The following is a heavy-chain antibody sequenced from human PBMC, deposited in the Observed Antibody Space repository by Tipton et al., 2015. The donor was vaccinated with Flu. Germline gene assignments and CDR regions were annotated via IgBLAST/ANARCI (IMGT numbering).Heavy chain of an antibody. J-gene: IGHJ4*02. D-gene: IGHD4-11*01. CDR3: AAHTHGYSGLTYFDS. CDR1: GDSVSSFSAG. V-gene: IGHV6-1*01. CDR2: TYYRAKWYN. Sequence: LVKPTQTLSLTCAISGDSVSSFSAGWNWIRQSPSRGLEWLGRTYYRAKWYNDYAVSMKSRITINADTSKNQFSLQLNSVTPEDTAVYYCAAHTHGYSGLTYFDSWGQGTLVTVSS.